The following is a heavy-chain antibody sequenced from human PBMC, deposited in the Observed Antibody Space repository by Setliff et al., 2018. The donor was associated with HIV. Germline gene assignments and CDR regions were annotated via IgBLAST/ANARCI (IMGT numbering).Heavy chain of an antibody. CDR1: GYTFTSYG. Sequence: GASVKVSCKASGYTFTSYGISWVRQAPGKGLEWMGGFDPEDGETIYAQKFQGRVTVTEDTSTDTAYMELSSLRSEDTAVYYCATRSAAAGSGPGAFDIWGQGTMVTVSS. CDR3: ATRSAAAGSGPGAFDI. CDR2: FDPEDGET. V-gene: IGHV1-24*01. J-gene: IGHJ3*02. D-gene: IGHD6-13*01.